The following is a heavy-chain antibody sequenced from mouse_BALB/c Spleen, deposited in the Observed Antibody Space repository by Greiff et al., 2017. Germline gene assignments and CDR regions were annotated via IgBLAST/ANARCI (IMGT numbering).Heavy chain of an antibody. J-gene: IGHJ2*01. V-gene: IGHV1-87*01. Sequence: QVQLQQSGAELARPGASVKLSCKASGYTFTSYWMQWVKQRPGQGLEWIGAIYPGDGDTRYTQKFKGKATLTADKSSSTAYMQLSSLASEDSAVYYCARSDSSGYVGYWGQGTTLTVSA. CDR1: GYTFTSYW. CDR2: IYPGDGDT. D-gene: IGHD3-2*01. CDR3: ARSDSSGYVGY.